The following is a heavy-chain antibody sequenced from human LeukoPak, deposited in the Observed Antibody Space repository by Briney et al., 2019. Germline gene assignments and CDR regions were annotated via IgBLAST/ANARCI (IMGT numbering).Heavy chain of an antibody. V-gene: IGHV4-4*02. CDR1: GGSISSSNW. J-gene: IGHJ6*03. CDR2: IYHSGST. Sequence: SETLSLTCAVSGGSISSSNWWSWVRQPPGKGLEWIGEIYHSGSTNYNPSLKSRVTISVDKYKNQFSLKLSSVTAADTAVYYCAKARYSYRDYYYMDVWGKGTTVTVSS. D-gene: IGHD6-13*01. CDR3: AKARYSYRDYYYMDV.